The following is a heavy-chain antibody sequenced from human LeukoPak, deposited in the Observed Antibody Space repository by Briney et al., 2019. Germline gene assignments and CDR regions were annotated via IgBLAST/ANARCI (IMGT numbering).Heavy chain of an antibody. CDR2: IYSGGST. D-gene: IGHD6-13*01. J-gene: IGHJ3*02. Sequence: PGGSLRLSCAASGFTVSSNYMGWVRQAPGKGLEWVSVIYSGGSTYYADSVKGRFTISRDNSKNTLYLQMNSLRAEDTAVYYCARDHAAAAAGHAFDIWGQGTMVTVSS. CDR1: GFTVSSNY. V-gene: IGHV3-53*01. CDR3: ARDHAAAAAGHAFDI.